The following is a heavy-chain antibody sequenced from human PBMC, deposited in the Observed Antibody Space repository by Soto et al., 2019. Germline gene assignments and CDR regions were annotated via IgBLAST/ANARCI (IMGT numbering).Heavy chain of an antibody. CDR1: GYTFNSYS. V-gene: IGHV5-51*01. CDR2: IYASDSDT. D-gene: IGHD5-18*01. Sequence: GESLKISCKGSGYTFNSYSIGWVRQMAGKGLEWVGIIYASDSDTRYSPSFQGQVTISVDKSISTAYLQWSSLKASDTAIYYCASAMKYSYGYYWGQGTLVTVSS. CDR3: ASAMKYSYGYY. J-gene: IGHJ4*02.